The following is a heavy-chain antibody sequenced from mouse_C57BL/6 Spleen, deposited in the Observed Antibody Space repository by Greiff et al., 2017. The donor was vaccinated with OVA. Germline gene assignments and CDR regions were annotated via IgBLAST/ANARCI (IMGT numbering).Heavy chain of an antibody. CDR3: ARDQDYGSSYRFAY. CDR1: GYSITSGYY. CDR2: ISYDGSN. V-gene: IGHV3-6*01. D-gene: IGHD1-1*01. J-gene: IGHJ3*01. Sequence: DVQLQESGPGLVKPSQSLSLTCSVTGYSITSGYYWNWIRQFPGNKLEWMGYISYDGSNNYNPSLKNRISITRDTSKNQFFLKLNSVTTEDTATYYCARDQDYGSSYRFAYWGQGTLVTVSA.